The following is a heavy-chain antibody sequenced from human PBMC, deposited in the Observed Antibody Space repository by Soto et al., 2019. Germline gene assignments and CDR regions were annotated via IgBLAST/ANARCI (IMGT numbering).Heavy chain of an antibody. CDR2: ISYDGSNK. D-gene: IGHD3-22*01. CDR1: GFTFSSYS. Sequence: GGSLRLSCAASGFTFSSYSMNWVRQAPGKGLEWVAVISYDGSNKYYADSVKGRFTISRDNSKNTLYLQMNSLRAEDTAVYHCARGAYYYDSSGYSAPDYWGQGTLVTVSS. CDR3: ARGAYYYDSSGYSAPDY. V-gene: IGHV3-30*03. J-gene: IGHJ4*02.